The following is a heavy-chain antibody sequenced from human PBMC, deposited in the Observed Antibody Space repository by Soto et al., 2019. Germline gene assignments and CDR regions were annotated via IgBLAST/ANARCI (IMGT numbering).Heavy chain of an antibody. Sequence: GGSLRLSCAASGFTFSSYSMNWVRQAPGKGLEWVSSISSSSSYIYYADSVKGRFTISRDNAKNSLYLQMNSLRAEDTAVYYCARDITTVRAYYYYGMDVWGQGTTVTVSS. V-gene: IGHV3-21*01. CDR1: GFTFSSYS. D-gene: IGHD4-4*01. CDR2: ISSSSSYI. CDR3: ARDITTVRAYYYYGMDV. J-gene: IGHJ6*02.